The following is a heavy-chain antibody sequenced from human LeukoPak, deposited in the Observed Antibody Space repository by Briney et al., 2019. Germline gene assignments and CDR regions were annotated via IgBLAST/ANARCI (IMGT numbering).Heavy chain of an antibody. CDR3: VREVADYDYVWGSYRYVGVY. CDR2: INPNSGGT. D-gene: IGHD3-16*02. CDR1: GYTFTGYY. Sequence: ASVKVSCKASGYTFTGYYMHWVRQAPGQGLEWMGWINPNSGGTNYAQKFQGRVTMTRDTSISTAYMELSSLRSEDTAVYYCVREVADYDYVWGSYRYVGVYWGQGTLVTVSS. J-gene: IGHJ4*02. V-gene: IGHV1-2*02.